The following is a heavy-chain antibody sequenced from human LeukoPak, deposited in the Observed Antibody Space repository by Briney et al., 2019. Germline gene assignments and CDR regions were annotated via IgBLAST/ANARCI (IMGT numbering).Heavy chain of an antibody. V-gene: IGHV4-39*07. Sequence: PSETLSLTCTVSGGSISSSSYYWGWIRQPPGKGLEWIGSIYYSGSTYYNPSLKSRVTISVDTSKNQFSLKLSSVTAADTAVYYCARGIRSWYYYYYCMDVWGKGTTVTVSS. CDR3: ARGIRSWYYYYYCMDV. CDR2: IYYSGST. J-gene: IGHJ6*03. CDR1: GGSISSSSYY. D-gene: IGHD6-13*01.